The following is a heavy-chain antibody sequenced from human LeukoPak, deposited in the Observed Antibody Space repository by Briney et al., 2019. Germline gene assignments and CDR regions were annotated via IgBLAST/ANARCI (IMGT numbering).Heavy chain of an antibody. J-gene: IGHJ4*02. D-gene: IGHD3-22*01. V-gene: IGHV3-48*03. Sequence: PGGSLRLSCAASGFTFSSYEMNWVRQAPGKGLEWVSYISSSGSTIYYADSVKGRFTISRDNAKNSLYLQMNSLRAEDTAVYYCAREGRDSSGYYYSFNYWGRGTLVTVSS. CDR2: ISSSGSTI. CDR1: GFTFSSYE. CDR3: AREGRDSSGYYYSFNY.